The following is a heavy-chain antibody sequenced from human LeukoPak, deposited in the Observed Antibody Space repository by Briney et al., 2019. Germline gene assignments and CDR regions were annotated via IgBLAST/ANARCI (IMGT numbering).Heavy chain of an antibody. CDR3: ARDSSGYYWDYYYYGMDV. J-gene: IGHJ6*02. Sequence: GRSLRLSCAASGFTFSSYGMHWVRQAPGKGLEWVAVISYDGSNKYYADSVKGRFTISRDNSKNTLYLQMNSLRAEDTAVYYCARDSSGYYWDYYYYGMDVWGQGTTVTVSS. CDR1: GFTFSSYG. D-gene: IGHD3-22*01. V-gene: IGHV3-30*03. CDR2: ISYDGSNK.